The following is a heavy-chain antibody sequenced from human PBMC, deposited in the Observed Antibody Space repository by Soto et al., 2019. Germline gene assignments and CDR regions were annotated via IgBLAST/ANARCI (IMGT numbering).Heavy chain of an antibody. CDR2: ISGSGGST. CDR1: GFTFSTYA. D-gene: IGHD3-22*01. CDR3: TLTYYYDSRGAYYFDY. V-gene: IGHV3-23*01. J-gene: IGHJ4*02. Sequence: GGSLRLSCAASGFTFSTYAMSWVRQAPGKGLEWVSVISGSGGSTYYADSVKGRFTISRDNSKNTLYLQMNSLRAEDTAVYYCTLTYYYDSRGAYYFDYWGQGTLVTVSS.